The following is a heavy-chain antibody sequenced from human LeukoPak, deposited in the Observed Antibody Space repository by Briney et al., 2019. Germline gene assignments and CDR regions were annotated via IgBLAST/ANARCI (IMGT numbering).Heavy chain of an antibody. D-gene: IGHD3-22*01. CDR1: GFTFSSYS. CDR2: ISSSSSYI. CDR3: ARGRKSDSSGPRHYYFDY. V-gene: IGHV3-21*01. J-gene: IGHJ4*02. Sequence: PGGSLRLSCAASGFTFSSYSMNWVRQAPGKGLEWVSSISSSSSYIYYADSVKGRFTISRDNAKNSLYLQMNSLRAEDTAVYYCARGRKSDSSGPRHYYFDYWGQGTLVTVSS.